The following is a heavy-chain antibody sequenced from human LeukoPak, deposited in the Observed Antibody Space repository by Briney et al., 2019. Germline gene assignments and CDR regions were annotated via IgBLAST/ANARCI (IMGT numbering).Heavy chain of an antibody. Sequence: SETLSLTCTVSGGSISSYYWSWIRQPPGKGLEWIGEINHSGSTNYNPSLKSRVTISVDTSKNQFSLKLSSVTAADTAVYYCARGPNDYVWGSYPTGDYWGQGTLVTVSS. D-gene: IGHD3-16*01. CDR1: GGSISSYY. J-gene: IGHJ4*02. CDR2: INHSGST. CDR3: ARGPNDYVWGSYPTGDY. V-gene: IGHV4-34*01.